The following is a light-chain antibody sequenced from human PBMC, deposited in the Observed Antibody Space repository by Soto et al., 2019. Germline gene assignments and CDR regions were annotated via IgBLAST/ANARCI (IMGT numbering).Light chain of an antibody. Sequence: QSVLTQPPSVSGSPGQSVTISCTGTSSDIGSYNRVSWYQQPPGTAPKLMIYEVSNRPSGVPDRFSGSKSGNTASLTISGLQAEDDADYYCNSYTTSSTWVFGGGTKLTVL. V-gene: IGLV2-18*02. CDR1: SSDIGSYNR. CDR3: NSYTTSSTWV. J-gene: IGLJ3*02. CDR2: EVS.